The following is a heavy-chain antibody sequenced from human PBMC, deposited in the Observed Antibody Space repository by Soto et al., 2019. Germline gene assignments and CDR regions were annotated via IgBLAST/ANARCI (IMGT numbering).Heavy chain of an antibody. CDR2: ISGSGDDT. V-gene: IGHV3-23*01. D-gene: IGHD1-1*01. Sequence: GGSLRLSCVASGFTFSNFAMAWVRQAPGEGLEWVSAISGSGDDTFYADSMKGRFTISRDNSKDTPYLQINSLRAEDTAVYYCANPIPKTGTTFGFWGQGTLVTVSS. J-gene: IGHJ4*02. CDR1: GFTFSNFA. CDR3: ANPIPKTGTTFGF.